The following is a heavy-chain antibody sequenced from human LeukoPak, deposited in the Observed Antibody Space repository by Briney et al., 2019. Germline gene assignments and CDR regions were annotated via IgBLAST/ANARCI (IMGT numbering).Heavy chain of an antibody. CDR3: ARDRYSYGYFYYYYYYMDV. CDR2: INPNSGGT. D-gene: IGHD5-18*01. CDR1: GYTFTGYY. J-gene: IGHJ6*03. Sequence: ASVKVSCKASGYTFTGYYMHWVRQAPGQGLEWMGWINPNSGGTNYAQKFQGRVTMTRDTSISTAYMELSRLRSDDTAVYYCARDRYSYGYFYYYYYYMDVWGKGTTVSISS. V-gene: IGHV1-2*02.